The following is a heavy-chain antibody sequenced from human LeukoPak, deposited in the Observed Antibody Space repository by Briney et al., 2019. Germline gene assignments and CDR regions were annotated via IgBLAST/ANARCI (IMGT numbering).Heavy chain of an antibody. Sequence: PGGSLRLSCAASGFTFSSYWMSWVRQAPGKGLEWVANIKQDGSEKYYVDSVKGRFTISRDNAKNSLYLQMNSLRAEDTAVYYCAREDSGGSYSLGFLNWFDPWGQGTLVTVSS. CDR2: IKQDGSEK. CDR1: GFTFSSYW. CDR3: AREDSGGSYSLGFLNWFDP. V-gene: IGHV3-7*01. D-gene: IGHD1-26*01. J-gene: IGHJ5*02.